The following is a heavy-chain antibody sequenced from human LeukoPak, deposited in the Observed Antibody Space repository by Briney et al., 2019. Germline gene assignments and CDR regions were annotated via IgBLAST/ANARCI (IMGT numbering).Heavy chain of an antibody. D-gene: IGHD1-7*01. V-gene: IGHV1-2*02. CDR2: INPKSGAT. Sequence: ASVTVSCKASGYTFTGYYMHWVRQAPGQGLEWMGWINPKSGATNYAQKFQGRVTMTRDTSINTAYMEVSRLRSDDMAVYYCASGETTATALVNYTPFDYWGQGTLVTVSS. J-gene: IGHJ4*02. CDR1: GYTFTGYY. CDR3: ASGETTATALVNYTPFDY.